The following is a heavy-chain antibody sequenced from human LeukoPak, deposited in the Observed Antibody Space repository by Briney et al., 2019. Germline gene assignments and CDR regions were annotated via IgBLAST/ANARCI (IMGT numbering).Heavy chain of an antibody. CDR2: INPNSGGT. Sequence: GASVKVSCKASGYTFTGYYMHWVRQAPGQGLEWMGWINPNSGGTNYAQKFQGRVTMTRDTSISTAYMELSRLRSDDTAVYYCARGLGYCSSTSCYTGEDWGRGTLVTVSS. CDR1: GYTFTGYY. D-gene: IGHD2-2*02. CDR3: ARGLGYCSSTSCYTGED. V-gene: IGHV1-2*02. J-gene: IGHJ4*02.